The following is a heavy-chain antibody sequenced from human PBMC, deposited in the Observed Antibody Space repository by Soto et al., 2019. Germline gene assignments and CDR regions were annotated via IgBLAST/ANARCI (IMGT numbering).Heavy chain of an antibody. Sequence: GASVKVSCKASGYTFTSYYMHWVRQAPGQGLEWMGIINPSGGSTSYAQKFQGRVTMTRDTSTSTSYMDLSSVRSEDTAVYYCARMNGRLFDYWGQGTLVTFSS. V-gene: IGHV1-46*03. CDR2: INPSGGST. CDR1: GYTFTSYY. CDR3: ARMNGRLFDY. D-gene: IGHD2-8*01. J-gene: IGHJ4*02.